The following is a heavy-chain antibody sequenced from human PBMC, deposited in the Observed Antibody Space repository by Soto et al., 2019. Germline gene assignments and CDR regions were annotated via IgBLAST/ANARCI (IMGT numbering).Heavy chain of an antibody. V-gene: IGHV3-23*01. D-gene: IGHD2-2*01. CDR1: GFTFSSYA. Sequence: GGSLRLSCAASGFTFSSYAMSWVRQAPGKGLEWVSTISGSGGSTYYADSVKGRVTISRDNSKNTLYLQMNSLRAEDTAVYYCASNSDCTSASCYRSRGLDYWGQGILVTVSS. CDR3: ASNSDCTSASCYRSRGLDY. J-gene: IGHJ4*02. CDR2: ISGSGGST.